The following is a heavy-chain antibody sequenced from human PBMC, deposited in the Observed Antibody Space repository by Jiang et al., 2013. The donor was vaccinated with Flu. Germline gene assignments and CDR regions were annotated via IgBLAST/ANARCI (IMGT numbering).Heavy chain of an antibody. J-gene: IGHJ4*02. V-gene: IGHV1-69*04. Sequence: SGAEVKKPGSSVKVSCKASGGTFSSYAISWVRQAPGQGLEWMGRIIPILGIANYAQKFQGRVTITADKSTSTAYMELSSLRSEDTAVYYCAIGTGYSSGWAVYYFDYWGQGTLVTVSS. CDR1: GGTFSSYA. CDR2: IIPILGIA. D-gene: IGHD6-19*01. CDR3: AIGTGYSSGWAVYYFDY.